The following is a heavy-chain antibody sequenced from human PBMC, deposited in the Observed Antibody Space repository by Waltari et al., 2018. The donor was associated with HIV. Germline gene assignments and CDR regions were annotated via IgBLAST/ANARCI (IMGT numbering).Heavy chain of an antibody. CDR2: ITDYATT. D-gene: IGHD4-17*01. CDR1: GFTVRTNY. Sequence: EVQLVESGGGLVQRGESVRLSCAASGFTVRTNYVGWFRQAPGKGLELVSLITDYATTFYADSVKGRFSISRDTSMNTVHLQMNSLRAEDTALYYCVRERNTVTTTSYYFDFWGQGTLVTVSS. J-gene: IGHJ4*02. V-gene: IGHV3-66*01. CDR3: VRERNTVTTTSYYFDF.